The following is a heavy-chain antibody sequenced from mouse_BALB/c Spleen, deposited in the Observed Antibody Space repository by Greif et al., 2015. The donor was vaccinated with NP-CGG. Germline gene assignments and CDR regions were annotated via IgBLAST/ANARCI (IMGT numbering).Heavy chain of an antibody. CDR2: IDPANGNT. CDR3: ASWTFDY. Sequence: EVKLVESGAELVKPGASVKLSCTASGFNIKDTYMHWVKQRPEQGLEWIGRIDPANGNTKYDPKFQGKATITADTSSNTAYLQLSSLTSEDTAVYYCASWTFDYWGQGTTLTVSS. CDR1: GFNIKDTY. V-gene: IGHV14-3*02. J-gene: IGHJ2*01.